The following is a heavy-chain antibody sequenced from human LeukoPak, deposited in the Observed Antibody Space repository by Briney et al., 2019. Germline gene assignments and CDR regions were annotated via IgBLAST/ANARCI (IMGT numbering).Heavy chain of an antibody. Sequence: SETLSLTCTVSGGSMNNYFWTWIRQSPGKGLEWIGYIYYSGGANYNPSLKSRVTISVDTSKNQFSLKLSSVTAADTAVYYCARLRATMVRGVLKYYFDYWGQGTLVTVSS. V-gene: IGHV4-59*08. CDR1: GGSMNNYF. J-gene: IGHJ4*02. CDR2: IYYSGGA. D-gene: IGHD3-10*01. CDR3: ARLRATMVRGVLKYYFDY.